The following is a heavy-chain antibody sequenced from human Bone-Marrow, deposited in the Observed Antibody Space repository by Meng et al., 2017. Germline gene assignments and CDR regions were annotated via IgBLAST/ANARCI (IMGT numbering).Heavy chain of an antibody. CDR1: GYSFTHHG. Sequence: QVHLVQSGVEEKNPGASVTVSCKASGYSFTHHGITWVRQAPGQGLEWMGWISGYNGDTHYAQKLQGRVTMTTDTSTSTAYMELRSLRSDDTAVYYCARDPSNTSGYYAYSDYWGQGTLVTVSS. D-gene: IGHD3-22*01. J-gene: IGHJ4*02. CDR3: ARDPSNTSGYYAYSDY. V-gene: IGHV1-18*04. CDR2: ISGYNGDT.